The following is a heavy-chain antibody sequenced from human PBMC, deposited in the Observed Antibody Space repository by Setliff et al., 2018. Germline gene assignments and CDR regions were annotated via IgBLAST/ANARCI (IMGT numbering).Heavy chain of an antibody. CDR2: ISGSGGST. CDR1: GFTFSSYA. J-gene: IGHJ6*03. D-gene: IGHD3-22*01. CDR3: AKRDYYDSSGYLLPYMDV. V-gene: IGHV3-23*01. Sequence: SLRLSCAASGFTFSSYAMSWVRQAPGKGLEWVSAISGSGGSTYYADSVKGRFTISRDNSENTLYLQMNSLRAEDTAVYYCAKRDYYDSSGYLLPYMDVWGKGTTVTVS.